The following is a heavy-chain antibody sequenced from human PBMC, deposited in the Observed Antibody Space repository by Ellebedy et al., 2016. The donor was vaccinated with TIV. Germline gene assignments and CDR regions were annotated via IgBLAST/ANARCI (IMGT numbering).Heavy chain of an antibody. CDR3: ARGDYGDYDWFDP. V-gene: IGHV1-18*01. D-gene: IGHD4-17*01. CDR2: ISAYNGNT. Sequence: ASVKVSCKVSGYTLTELSMHWVRQAPGQGLEWMGWISAYNGNTNYAQKLQGRVTMTTDTSTGTAYMELRSLRSDDTAVYYCARGDYGDYDWFDPWGQGTLVTVSS. CDR1: GYTLTELS. J-gene: IGHJ5*02.